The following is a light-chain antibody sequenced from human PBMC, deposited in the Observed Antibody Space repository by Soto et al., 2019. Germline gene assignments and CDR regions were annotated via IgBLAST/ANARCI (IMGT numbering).Light chain of an antibody. Sequence: VLMQSPGTLSLSPGQRATLSCRASHTIGNNFLAWYQKKPGQAPRLLIYGASIRATGVPERFSGSGSGGDFTLTINRLEPEDSAVYYCQQYGSSPATFGQGTKV. CDR2: GAS. CDR1: HTIGNNF. V-gene: IGKV3-20*01. J-gene: IGKJ1*01. CDR3: QQYGSSPAT.